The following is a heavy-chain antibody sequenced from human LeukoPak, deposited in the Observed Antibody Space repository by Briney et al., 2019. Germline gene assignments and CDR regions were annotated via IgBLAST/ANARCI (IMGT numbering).Heavy chain of an antibody. Sequence: GGSLRLSCAASGFTFSSSWMHWVRQAPGKGLVWVSRINEDGSTTNYADSVKGRSTIFRDNAKNTLYLQMNSLRAEDTAVYYCVRDLGGRSGHWGQGTLVTVSS. V-gene: IGHV3-74*01. CDR1: GFTFSSSW. CDR3: VRDLGGRSGH. CDR2: INEDGSTT. D-gene: IGHD1-26*01. J-gene: IGHJ4*02.